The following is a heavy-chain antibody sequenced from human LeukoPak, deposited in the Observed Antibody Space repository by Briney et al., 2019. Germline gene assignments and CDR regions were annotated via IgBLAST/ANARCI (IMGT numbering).Heavy chain of an antibody. V-gene: IGHV3-23*01. CDR2: ISGSGGST. Sequence: GESLKISCAASGFTFSSYAMSWVRQAPGKGLEWVSAISGSGGSTYYADSVKGRFTISRDNSKNTLYLQMNSLRAEDTAVYYCAKVRDYGEFSYWGQGTLVTVSS. CDR1: GFTFSSYA. J-gene: IGHJ4*02. CDR3: AKVRDYGEFSY. D-gene: IGHD4-17*01.